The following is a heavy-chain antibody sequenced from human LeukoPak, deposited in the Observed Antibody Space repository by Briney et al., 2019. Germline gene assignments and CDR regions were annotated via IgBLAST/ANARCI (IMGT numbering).Heavy chain of an antibody. CDR2: ITGSGDST. V-gene: IGHV3-23*01. J-gene: IGHJ4*02. CDR1: GFTFSSHA. D-gene: IGHD6-13*01. Sequence: QPGGSLRLSCAASGFTFSSHAMSWVRQAPGKGLEWVSVITGSGDSTYYADSVKGRFTISRDNSKNMLYLQMNSLRAEDTAIYYCAKVHGSSWGPFDYWGQGTLVTVSS. CDR3: AKVHGSSWGPFDY.